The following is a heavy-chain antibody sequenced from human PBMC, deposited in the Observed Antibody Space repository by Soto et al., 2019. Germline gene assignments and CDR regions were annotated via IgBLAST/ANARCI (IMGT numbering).Heavy chain of an antibody. Sequence: SETLSLTCTVSGGSISSYYWSWIRQPPGKGLEWIGYIYYSGSTNYNPSLKSRVNISVDTSKNKFSLKLSSVTAADTAVYYCVRDFLELRDYYYYGMDVWGQGTTVTVSS. D-gene: IGHD1-7*01. CDR3: VRDFLELRDYYYYGMDV. CDR1: GGSISSYY. V-gene: IGHV4-59*01. CDR2: IYYSGST. J-gene: IGHJ6*02.